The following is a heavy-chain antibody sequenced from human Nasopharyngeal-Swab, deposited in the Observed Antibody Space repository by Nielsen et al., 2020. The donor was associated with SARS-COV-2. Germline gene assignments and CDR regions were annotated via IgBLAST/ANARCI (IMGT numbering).Heavy chain of an antibody. Sequence: SQTLSLTCAMYGGSFSGYYWSWIRPPPGKGLEWIVEINHSGSTDYNPSHKSRVTISLDTSKNQFSLKLRSVTAADTAVYYCAEKGYTSSWYFYWGQGTLVTVSS. CDR3: AEKGYTSSWYFY. CDR1: GGSFSGYY. D-gene: IGHD6-13*01. J-gene: IGHJ4*02. CDR2: INHSGST. V-gene: IGHV4-34*01.